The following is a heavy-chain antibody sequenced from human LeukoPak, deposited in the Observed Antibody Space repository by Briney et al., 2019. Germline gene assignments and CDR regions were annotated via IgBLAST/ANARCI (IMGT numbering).Heavy chain of an antibody. CDR3: ARQRADYFYYYVDV. CDR2: IYYSETT. V-gene: IGHV4-39*01. Sequence: SETLSLTCTVSGGSIGTINYYWGWLRQPPGKGLEWIGSIYYSETTYDNPSLESRVTISIETSKNQFSLSLSSVTAADTAVYYCARQRADYFYYYVDVWGKGTTVTVS. D-gene: IGHD3-9*01. J-gene: IGHJ6*03. CDR1: GGSIGTINYY.